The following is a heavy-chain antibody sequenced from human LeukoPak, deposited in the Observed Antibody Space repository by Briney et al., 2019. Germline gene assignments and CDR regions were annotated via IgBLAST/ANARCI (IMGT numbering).Heavy chain of an antibody. CDR3: ARSGSGYFDY. CDR1: GITFSVYW. V-gene: IGHV3-7*01. Sequence: GGSLRLSCAPSGITFSVYWMSWVPHAPGKGLERVSNINKDGSETYYRDSVKGRFTISRDNAKNSLYLQMNSLRAEDTAVYYCARSGSGYFDYWGQGSLVTVSS. CDR2: INKDGSET. J-gene: IGHJ4*02.